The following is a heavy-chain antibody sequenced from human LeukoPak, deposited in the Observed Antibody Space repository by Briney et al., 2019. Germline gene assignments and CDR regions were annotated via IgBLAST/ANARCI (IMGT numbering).Heavy chain of an antibody. D-gene: IGHD4-17*01. CDR2: IRGKAYGATT. V-gene: IGHV3-49*03. Sequence: PGGSLRLSCTASGFTFGGYAMSWFRQAPGKGLEWVGFIRGKAYGATTKYAASVEGRLTISRDDSKSIAYLQMNSLKTEDTAVYFCTTLADTYGDLNYLDYWGQGALVTVSS. J-gene: IGHJ4*02. CDR3: TTLADTYGDLNYLDY. CDR1: GFTFGGYA.